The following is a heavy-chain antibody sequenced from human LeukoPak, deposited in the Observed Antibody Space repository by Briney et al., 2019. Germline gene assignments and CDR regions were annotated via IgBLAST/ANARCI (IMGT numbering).Heavy chain of an antibody. V-gene: IGHV1-8*03. Sequence: VASVKVSCKASGGTFSSYAINWVRQATGQGLEWMGWMNPNSGNTGYAQKFQGRVTITRNTSISTAYMDLSSLRSDDTAVYYCARRAVAYYYYYYMDVWGKGTTVTVSS. J-gene: IGHJ6*03. CDR3: ARRAVAYYYYYYMDV. CDR2: MNPNSGNT. CDR1: GGTFSSYA. D-gene: IGHD6-19*01.